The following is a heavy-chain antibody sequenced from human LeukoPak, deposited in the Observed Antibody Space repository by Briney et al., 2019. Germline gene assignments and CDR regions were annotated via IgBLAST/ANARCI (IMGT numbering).Heavy chain of an antibody. CDR2: IGAYNGNT. CDR3: ARYLGGSSAFDI. Sequence: ASVKVSCKASGYTFTSYGLSWVRQAPGQGLEWMGWIGAYNGNTNYAQKLQGRVTMTTDTSTSTAFMELRSLRSDDTAAYYCARYLGGSSAFDIWGQGTMVTVSS. D-gene: IGHD2-15*01. CDR1: GYTFTSYG. V-gene: IGHV1-18*04. J-gene: IGHJ3*02.